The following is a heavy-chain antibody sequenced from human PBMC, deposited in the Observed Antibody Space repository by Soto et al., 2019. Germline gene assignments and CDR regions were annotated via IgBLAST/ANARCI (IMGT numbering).Heavy chain of an antibody. D-gene: IGHD2-2*01. Sequence: QVQLVQSGAEVKKPGSSVKVSYKASGGTFSSYTISWVRQAPGQGLEWMGRIIPILGIANYAQKFQGRVTITADKPTSTAYMELSSLRSEDTAVYYCAREVVPAAPGYYYYMDVWGKGTTVTVSS. CDR1: GGTFSSYT. J-gene: IGHJ6*03. V-gene: IGHV1-69*08. CDR3: AREVVPAAPGYYYYMDV. CDR2: IIPILGIA.